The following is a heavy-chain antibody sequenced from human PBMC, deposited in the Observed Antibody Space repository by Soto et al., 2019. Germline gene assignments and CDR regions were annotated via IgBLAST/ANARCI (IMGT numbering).Heavy chain of an antibody. CDR2: IYYSGST. Sequence: QVQLQESGPGLVKPSQTLSLTCTVSGGSISSGGYYWSWIRQHPGKGLEWIGYIYYSGSTYYNPSLKSRVTISVDTSKNQFSLKLSSVTAADTAVYYCAREHRGYQLLWGWFDPWGQGTLVTVSS. D-gene: IGHD2-2*01. V-gene: IGHV4-31*03. J-gene: IGHJ5*02. CDR1: GGSISSGGYY. CDR3: AREHRGYQLLWGWFDP.